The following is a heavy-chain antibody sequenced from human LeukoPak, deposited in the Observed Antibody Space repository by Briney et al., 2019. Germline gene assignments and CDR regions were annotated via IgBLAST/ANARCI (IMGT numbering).Heavy chain of an antibody. J-gene: IGHJ4*02. CDR2: ISGSGGST. D-gene: IGHD6-19*01. CDR1: GFTFSSYA. CDR3: AKSLVVGYSSGWYYFDY. Sequence: GGSLRLSCAASGFTFSSYAMSWVRQAPGKGLEWVSAISGSGGSTYYAGSVKGRFTISRDNSKNTLYLQMNSLRAEDTAVYYCAKSLVVGYSSGWYYFDYWGQGTLVTVSS. V-gene: IGHV3-23*01.